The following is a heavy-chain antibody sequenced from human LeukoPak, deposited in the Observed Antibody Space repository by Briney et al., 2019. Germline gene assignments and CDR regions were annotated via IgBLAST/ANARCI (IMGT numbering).Heavy chain of an antibody. CDR3: ARDDCGDTCYPGGY. CDR1: GYTFTGYY. D-gene: IGHD2-21*01. V-gene: IGHV1-2*02. Sequence: ASVKVSCKASGYTFTGYYMHWVRQAPGQGLEWMGWINPNSGGTNYAQKFQGRVTMTRDTSISTAYMEMSSLTSGDTALYYCARDDCGDTCYPGGYWGQGTLVTVSS. J-gene: IGHJ4*02. CDR2: INPNSGGT.